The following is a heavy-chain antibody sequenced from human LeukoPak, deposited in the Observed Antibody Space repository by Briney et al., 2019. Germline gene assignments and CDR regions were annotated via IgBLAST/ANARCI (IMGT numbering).Heavy chain of an antibody. J-gene: IGHJ3*02. CDR2: TRNKANSYTT. V-gene: IGHV3-72*01. D-gene: IGHD5-12*01. Sequence: GGSLRLSCAASGFTFSSYTMNWVRQPPGKGLEWVGRTRNKANSYTTEYAASVKGRFTISRDDSKNSLYLQMNSLKTEDTAVYYCARELGTVARAFDIWGQGTMVTVSS. CDR3: ARELGTVARAFDI. CDR1: GFTFSSYT.